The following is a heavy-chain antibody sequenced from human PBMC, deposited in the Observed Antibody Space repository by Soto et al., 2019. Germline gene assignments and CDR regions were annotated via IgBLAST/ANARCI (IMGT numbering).Heavy chain of an antibody. CDR3: ASAWEPLQWFDP. J-gene: IGHJ5*02. D-gene: IGHD1-26*01. Sequence: GASVKVSCKALGYTFTTYYVHWVRQAPGQGLEWMGIMNPSTGSTTYAQKFQGRVSMTSDTSTSTVYVELTSLRADDTAVYYCASAWEPLQWFDPWGQGTLVTVSS. CDR1: GYTFTTYY. V-gene: IGHV1-46*01. CDR2: MNPSTGST.